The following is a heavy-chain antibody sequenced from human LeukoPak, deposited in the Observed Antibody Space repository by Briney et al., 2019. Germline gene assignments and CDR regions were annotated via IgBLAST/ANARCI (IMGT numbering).Heavy chain of an antibody. J-gene: IGHJ4*02. CDR3: ATNTKSGYALFDY. CDR1: GYTFTGYY. CDR2: INPNSGGT. V-gene: IGHV1-2*02. Sequence: GASVKVSCKASGYTFTGYYMHWVRQAPGQGLEWMGWINPNSGGTNYAQKFQGRVTMTRDTSISTAYMELSRLRSDDTAVYYCATNTKSGYALFDYWGQGTLVTVSS. D-gene: IGHD5-12*01.